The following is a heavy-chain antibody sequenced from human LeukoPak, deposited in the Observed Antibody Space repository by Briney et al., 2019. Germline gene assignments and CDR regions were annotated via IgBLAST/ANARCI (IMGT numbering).Heavy chain of an antibody. J-gene: IGHJ3*02. Sequence: ASVKVSCKVSGYTLTELSMHWVRQAPGKELEWMGGFDPEDGETIYAQKFQGRATMTEDTSTDTAYMELSSLRSEDTAVYYCATTDSYGYAGRAFDIWGQGTMVTVSS. CDR2: FDPEDGET. CDR1: GYTLTELS. V-gene: IGHV1-24*01. CDR3: ATTDSYGYAGRAFDI. D-gene: IGHD5-18*01.